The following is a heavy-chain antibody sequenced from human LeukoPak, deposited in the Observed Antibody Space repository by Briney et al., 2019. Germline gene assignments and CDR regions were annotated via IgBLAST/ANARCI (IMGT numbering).Heavy chain of an antibody. Sequence: SQTLSLTCAVSGGXISSGGYSWSWVRQPPGKGLEWIGYIYHSGSTYYNPSLKSRVTISVDRSKNQFSLKLSSVTAADTAVYYCARLSQTTVTLDYWGQGTLVTVSS. CDR1: GGXISSGGYS. J-gene: IGHJ4*02. CDR3: ARLSQTTVTLDY. D-gene: IGHD4-17*01. CDR2: IYHSGST. V-gene: IGHV4-30-2*01.